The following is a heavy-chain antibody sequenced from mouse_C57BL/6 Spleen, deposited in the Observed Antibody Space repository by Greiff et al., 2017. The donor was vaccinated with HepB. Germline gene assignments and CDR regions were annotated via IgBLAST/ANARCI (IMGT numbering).Heavy chain of an antibody. V-gene: IGHV14-4*01. Sequence: EVQLQQSGAELVRPGASVKLSCTASGFNIKDYYMHWVKQRPEQGLEWIGWIDPENGDTEYASKFQGKATITADTSSNTAYLQLSSLTSEDTAVYYCTVVANYAMDYWGQGTSVTVSS. J-gene: IGHJ4*01. CDR3: TVVANYAMDY. CDR1: GFNIKDYY. CDR2: IDPENGDT. D-gene: IGHD1-1*01.